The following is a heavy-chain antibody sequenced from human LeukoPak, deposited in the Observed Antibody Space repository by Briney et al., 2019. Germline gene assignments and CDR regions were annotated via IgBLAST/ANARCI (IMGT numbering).Heavy chain of an antibody. CDR2: ISGSGGST. V-gene: IGHV3-23*01. CDR1: GFTSSSYA. CDR3: AKDRQSLGELSLDY. Sequence: GGSLRLSCAASGFTSSSYAMSWVRQAPGKGLEWVSAISGSGGSTYYADSVKGRFTISRDNSKNTLYLQMNSLRAEDTAVYYCAKDRQSLGELSLDYWGQGTLVTVSS. J-gene: IGHJ4*02. D-gene: IGHD3-16*02.